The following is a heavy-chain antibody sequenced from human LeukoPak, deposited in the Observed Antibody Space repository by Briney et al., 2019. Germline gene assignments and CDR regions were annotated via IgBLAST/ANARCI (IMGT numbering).Heavy chain of an antibody. V-gene: IGHV1-18*01. J-gene: IGHJ5*02. CDR1: GYTFTTYG. D-gene: IGHD5-12*01. Sequence: ASVKVSCKASGYTFTTYGVTWVRQAPRQGLEWMGWISAYNGDTKYAQKFQGRFTMTTDTSTSTANMELRSLRSDDTAVYYCATVLGSGYDLGSWFDPWGQGTLVTVSS. CDR3: ATVLGSGYDLGSWFDP. CDR2: ISAYNGDT.